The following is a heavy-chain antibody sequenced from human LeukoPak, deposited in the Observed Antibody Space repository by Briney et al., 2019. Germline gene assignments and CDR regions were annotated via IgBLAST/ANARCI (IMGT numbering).Heavy chain of an antibody. CDR1: GFTFSSYS. D-gene: IGHD2-2*01. V-gene: IGHV3-21*01. Sequence: GGSLRLSCAASGFTFSSYSMNWVRQAPGKGLEWVSSISSSSSYIYYADSVKGRFTISRDNAKNSLYLQMNSLRAEDTAVYYCARDAYCSSTSCYAFDYWGQGTLVTVSS. J-gene: IGHJ4*02. CDR3: ARDAYCSSTSCYAFDY. CDR2: ISSSSSYI.